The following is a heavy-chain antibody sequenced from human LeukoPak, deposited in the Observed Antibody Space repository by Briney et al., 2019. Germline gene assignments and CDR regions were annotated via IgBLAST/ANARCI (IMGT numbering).Heavy chain of an antibody. CDR2: ISSGGSTI. V-gene: IGHV3-48*01. CDR3: AKESLSSSSDFDY. Sequence: GGSLRLSCAPSGFTFSSYSMNWVRQAPGKGLEWVSYISSGGSTIYYADSVKGRFTISRDNSKNTLYLQMNSLRAEDTAVYYCAKESLSSSSDFDYWGQGTLVAVSS. D-gene: IGHD6-6*01. CDR1: GFTFSSYS. J-gene: IGHJ4*02.